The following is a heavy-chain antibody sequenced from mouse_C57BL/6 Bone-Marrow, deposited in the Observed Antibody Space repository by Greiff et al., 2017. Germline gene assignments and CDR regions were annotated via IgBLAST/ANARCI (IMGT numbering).Heavy chain of an antibody. D-gene: IGHD2-5*01. V-gene: IGHV1-59*01. CDR3: ARENGYYSNYGDY. CDR1: GYTFTSYW. Sequence: VQLQQPGAELVRPGTSVKLSCKASGYTFTSYWMHWVKQRPGQGLEWIGVIDPSDSYTNYNQKFKGKATLTVDTSSSTAYMQLISLTSEDSAVYYCARENGYYSNYGDYWGQGTTLTVSS. J-gene: IGHJ2*01. CDR2: IDPSDSYT.